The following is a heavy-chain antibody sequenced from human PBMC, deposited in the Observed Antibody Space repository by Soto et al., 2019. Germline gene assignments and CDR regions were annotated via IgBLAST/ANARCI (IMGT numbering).Heavy chain of an antibody. J-gene: IGHJ4*02. V-gene: IGHV1-2*02. CDR2: ISPKSGGT. CDR3: ATKPGHVRDWYYFDI. Sequence: ASVKVSCKASGYTFIGYYMHWVRQAPGQGFEWMGRISPKSGGTNYAQKFQGRVTMTWDTSLNTAYMELSSLLFEDTAVYYCATKPGHVRDWYYFDIWGQGTLVTVSS. D-gene: IGHD3-9*01. CDR1: GYTFIGYY.